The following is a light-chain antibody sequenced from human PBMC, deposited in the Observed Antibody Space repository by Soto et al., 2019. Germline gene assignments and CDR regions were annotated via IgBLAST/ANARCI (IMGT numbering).Light chain of an antibody. CDR2: EAS. CDR3: QQYGTYPT. J-gene: IGKJ1*01. Sequence: DIQMTQSPSTLSASVGDRVTITCRASQSVSKWLAWYQQKPGKAPNLLIYEASTLKSGVPSRFGGGGSETDFPLTISSLQPDDFATYYCQQYGTYPTFGQGTKVEIK. V-gene: IGKV1-5*03. CDR1: QSVSKW.